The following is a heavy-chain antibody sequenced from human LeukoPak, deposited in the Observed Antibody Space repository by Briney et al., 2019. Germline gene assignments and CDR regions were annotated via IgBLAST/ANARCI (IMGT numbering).Heavy chain of an antibody. CDR2: ISGSGGST. CDR3: AKEVSPGIAAAGTHDY. Sequence: PGGSLRLSCAASGFTFSSYAMSWVRQAPGKGLEWVSAISGSGGSTYYADSVKGRFTISRDNSKNTLYLQTNSLRAEDTAVYYCAKEVSPGIAAAGTHDYWGQGTLVTVSS. D-gene: IGHD6-13*01. CDR1: GFTFSSYA. J-gene: IGHJ4*02. V-gene: IGHV3-23*01.